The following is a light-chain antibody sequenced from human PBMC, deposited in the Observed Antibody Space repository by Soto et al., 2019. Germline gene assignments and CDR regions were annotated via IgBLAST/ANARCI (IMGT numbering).Light chain of an antibody. CDR1: QDISTW. CDR3: QQRSNWPPI. V-gene: IGKV1-5*03. Sequence: ILMTQSPSSLSAFVGDRVTITCRASQDISTWLAWYQQKPGKAPKLLIYKASTLKSGVPSRFSGSGSGTEFTLTISSLQPDDFAVYYCQQRSNWPPIFGQGTRLG. CDR2: KAS. J-gene: IGKJ5*01.